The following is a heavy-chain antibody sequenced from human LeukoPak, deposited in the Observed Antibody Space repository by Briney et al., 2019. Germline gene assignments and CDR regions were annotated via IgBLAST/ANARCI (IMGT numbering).Heavy chain of an antibody. CDR3: AKDFGSGWYEVWFDP. Sequence: GGSLRLSCAASGFTFSSYAMSWVRQAPGKGLEWVSAISGGGGSTYYADSVKGRFTISRDNSKNTLYLQMSSLRAEDTAVYYCAKDFGSGWYEVWFDPWGQGTLVTVSS. CDR1: GFTFSSYA. CDR2: ISGGGGST. J-gene: IGHJ5*02. D-gene: IGHD6-19*01. V-gene: IGHV3-23*01.